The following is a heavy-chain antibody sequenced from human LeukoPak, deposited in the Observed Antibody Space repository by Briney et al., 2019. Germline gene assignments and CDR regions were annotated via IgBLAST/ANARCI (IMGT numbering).Heavy chain of an antibody. CDR2: INHSGGT. V-gene: IGHV4-34*01. J-gene: IGHJ2*01. CDR3: ARDGYSYGLYFDL. D-gene: IGHD5-18*01. CDR1: GGSFSGYY. Sequence: SETLSLTCAVYGGSFSGYYWSWIRQPPGKGLEWIGEINHSGGTNYNPSLKSRVTISVDTSKNQFSLKLSSVTAADTAVYYCARDGYSYGLYFDLWGRGTLVTVSS.